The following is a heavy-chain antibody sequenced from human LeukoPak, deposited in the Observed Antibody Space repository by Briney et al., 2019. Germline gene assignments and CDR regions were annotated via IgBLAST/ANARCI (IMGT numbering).Heavy chain of an antibody. V-gene: IGHV3-74*01. CDR2: INPDGSTT. CDR3: AKAHCSGGSCYFDY. CDR1: GFTFSRYW. D-gene: IGHD2-15*01. J-gene: IGHJ4*02. Sequence: GGSLRLSCAASGFTFSRYWIHWVRQAPGKGLEWVSRINPDGSTTTYADSVKGRFTISRDNSKNTLYLQMNSLRAEDTAVYYCAKAHCSGGSCYFDYWGQGTLVTVSS.